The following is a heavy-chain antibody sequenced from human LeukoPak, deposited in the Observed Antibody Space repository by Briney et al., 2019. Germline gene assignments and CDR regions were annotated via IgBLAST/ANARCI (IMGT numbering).Heavy chain of an antibody. D-gene: IGHD6-13*01. CDR3: ARGGYSSSWYGWYYYYMDV. Sequence: ASVKVSCKASGYTFTSYGISWVRQAPGQGLEWMGWISAYNGNTNYAQKLQGRVTMTTDTSTSTAYMELRSLRSDDTAVYYCARGGYSSSWYGWYYYYMDVWGKGTTVTVSS. J-gene: IGHJ6*03. CDR1: GYTFTSYG. V-gene: IGHV1-18*01. CDR2: ISAYNGNT.